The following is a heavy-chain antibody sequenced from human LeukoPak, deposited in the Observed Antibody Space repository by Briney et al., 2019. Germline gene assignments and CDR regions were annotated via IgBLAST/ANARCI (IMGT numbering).Heavy chain of an antibody. J-gene: IGHJ3*02. CDR3: VKESGFMVAPNSAFDI. CDR2: ISRNGGST. D-gene: IGHD4/OR15-4a*01. Sequence: GGSLRLSCSASGFTFNSYPVHWVRQAPGKGLEYVSGISRNGGSTYYADSVKGRFTISRDNSRNTLYLQMSSLRAEDTAVYYCVKESGFMVAPNSAFDIWGQGTMVTVSS. V-gene: IGHV3-64D*06. CDR1: GFTFNSYP.